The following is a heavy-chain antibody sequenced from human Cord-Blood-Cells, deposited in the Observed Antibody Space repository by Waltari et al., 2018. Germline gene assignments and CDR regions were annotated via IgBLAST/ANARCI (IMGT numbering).Heavy chain of an antibody. V-gene: IGHV4-34*01. CDR2: INHSGST. CDR3: ARGRRDIVVVPAAIWFDP. CDR1: GGSFRGYY. D-gene: IGHD2-2*01. J-gene: IGHJ5*02. Sequence: QVQLQQWGAGLLKPSETLSLTCAVYGGSFRGYYWSWLRQPPGKGLEWTGEINHSGSTNYNPSLKRRVTISVDTSKNQFSLSLSSVTAADTAVYYCARGRRDIVVVPAAIWFDPWGQGTRVTVSS.